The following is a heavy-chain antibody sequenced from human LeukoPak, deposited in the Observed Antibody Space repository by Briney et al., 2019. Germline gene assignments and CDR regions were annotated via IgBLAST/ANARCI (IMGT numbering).Heavy chain of an antibody. J-gene: IGHJ4*02. CDR2: IWHDRSDTYGSNK. Sequence: PGKSLRLSCAASGFMFSRSDIHWVRQAPGKGLEGVAVIWHDRSDTYGSNKYYADSVKGRFTISRDNSKNTLYLQMNSLRAEDTAVYYCARETIYSDKVIDHWGQGTPVTLSS. V-gene: IGHV3-33*01. CDR3: ARETIYSDKVIDH. CDR1: GFMFSRSD. D-gene: IGHD4-17*01.